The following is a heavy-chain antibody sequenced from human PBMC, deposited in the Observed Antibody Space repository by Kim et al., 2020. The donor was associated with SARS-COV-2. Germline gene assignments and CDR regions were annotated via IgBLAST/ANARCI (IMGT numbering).Heavy chain of an antibody. J-gene: IGHJ6*02. CDR3: ARDASKYCSRTSCYSGYYYYGMDV. D-gene: IGHD2-2*02. Sequence: ASVKVSCKASGYTFTDYGISWVRQAPGQGLEWMGWISVYNGDIKYAQKFQGRVTVTTETSTNTAYMELRSLRSDDTAVYYCARDASKYCSRTSCYSGYYYYGMDVWGQGTTVTVSS. CDR1: GYTFTDYG. V-gene: IGHV1-18*04. CDR2: ISVYNGDI.